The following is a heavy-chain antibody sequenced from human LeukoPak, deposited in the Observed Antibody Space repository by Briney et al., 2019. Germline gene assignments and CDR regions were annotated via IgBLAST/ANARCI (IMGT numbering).Heavy chain of an antibody. D-gene: IGHD5-12*01. Sequence: SETLSLTCAVSGGSFSGYYWSWIRQPPGKGLEWIGEMSHSGNANYNPSLKSRVTISVDTSNNQFSLKLSSVTAADTAVYYCARDGDMLATIFDFWGQGTLVTV. CDR1: GGSFSGYY. V-gene: IGHV4-34*01. J-gene: IGHJ4*02. CDR2: MSHSGNA. CDR3: ARDGDMLATIFDF.